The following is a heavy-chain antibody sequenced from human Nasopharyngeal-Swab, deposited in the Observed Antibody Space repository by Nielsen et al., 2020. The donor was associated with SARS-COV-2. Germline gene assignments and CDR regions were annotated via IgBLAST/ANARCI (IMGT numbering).Heavy chain of an antibody. Sequence: GESLKISCAASGFTFSDSAIHWVRQASGKGLEWVGRIRSKGNTYATAYAASVKGRFIIFRDDPTNTAYLQMNSLKTEDTAVYYCTRCGGDCYSGRDYWGQGTLVTVSS. CDR2: IRSKGNTYAT. CDR3: TRCGGDCYSGRDY. V-gene: IGHV3-73*01. J-gene: IGHJ4*02. D-gene: IGHD2-21*02. CDR1: GFTFSDSA.